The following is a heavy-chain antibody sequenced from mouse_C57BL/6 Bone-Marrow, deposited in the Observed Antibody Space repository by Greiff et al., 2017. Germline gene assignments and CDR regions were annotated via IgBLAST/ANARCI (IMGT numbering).Heavy chain of an antibody. V-gene: IGHV1-81*01. J-gene: IGHJ3*01. CDR2: IYPRSGNT. Sequence: QVQLQQSGAELVRPGASVKLSCKASGYTFTSYGISWVKQRPGQGLEWIGEIYPRSGNTYYNEKFKGKATLTADTSSSTAYMQLRSLTSEDSAVYFCARFADGGPYWGQGTLVTVSA. CDR3: ARFADGGPY. CDR1: GYTFTSYG. D-gene: IGHD1-1*02.